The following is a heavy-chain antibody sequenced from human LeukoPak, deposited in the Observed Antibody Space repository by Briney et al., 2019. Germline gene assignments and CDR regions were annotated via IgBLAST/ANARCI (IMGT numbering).Heavy chain of an antibody. D-gene: IGHD3-10*02. CDR1: GFTVSSYG. Sequence: GGSLRLSCAASGFTVSSYGMHWVRQAPGKGLEWVAVISYDGSNKYYADSVKGRFTISRDNSKNTLYLQMNSLRAEDTAVYYCAKDPRVRGGGYWGQGTLVTVSS. J-gene: IGHJ4*02. CDR3: AKDPRVRGGGY. CDR2: ISYDGSNK. V-gene: IGHV3-30*18.